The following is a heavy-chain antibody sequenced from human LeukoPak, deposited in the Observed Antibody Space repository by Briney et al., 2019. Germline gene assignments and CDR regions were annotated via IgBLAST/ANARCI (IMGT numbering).Heavy chain of an antibody. Sequence: GGFLRLSCAASGFTFDDYAMSWVRQVPGKGLEWVSGINWNGEITGYADSVQGRFTISRDNAKNSLYLQMNSLGAEDTALYYCTKDDGIESNDPWGLGTLVTISS. CDR1: GFTFDDYA. CDR2: INWNGEIT. J-gene: IGHJ5*02. D-gene: IGHD1-14*01. V-gene: IGHV3-20*04. CDR3: TKDDGIESNDP.